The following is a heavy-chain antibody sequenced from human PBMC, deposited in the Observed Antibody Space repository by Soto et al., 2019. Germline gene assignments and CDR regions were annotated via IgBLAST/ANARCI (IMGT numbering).Heavy chain of an antibody. V-gene: IGHV3-9*01. D-gene: IGHD2-21*02. CDR2: VSWHSGNI. CDR1: GFNFKDHA. CDR3: GQDAGLSHYYMDV. Sequence: EVQLVESGGGLVQPGRSLRLSCAASGFNFKDHAMHWVRQAPGKGLEWVGTVSWHSGNIGYADSVKGRFTITIDNAQNSLYLQMTTLRLEDTALYSSGQDAGLSHYYMDVWGNGTTVTVAS. J-gene: IGHJ6*03.